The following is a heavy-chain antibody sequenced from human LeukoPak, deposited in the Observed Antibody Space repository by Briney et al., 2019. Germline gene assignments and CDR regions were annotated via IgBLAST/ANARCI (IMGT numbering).Heavy chain of an antibody. CDR3: ARGRREGGYIRRDWFDP. D-gene: IGHD5-12*01. CDR1: GFTFSSYS. CDR2: INHSRST. Sequence: GSLRLSCAASGFTFSSYSMNWIRQPPGKGLEWIGEINHSRSTNYNPSLKSRVTISIDTSKNQFSLKLTSVTAADTAVYYCARGRREGGYIRRDWFDPWGQGTLVTVSS. J-gene: IGHJ5*02. V-gene: IGHV4-34*01.